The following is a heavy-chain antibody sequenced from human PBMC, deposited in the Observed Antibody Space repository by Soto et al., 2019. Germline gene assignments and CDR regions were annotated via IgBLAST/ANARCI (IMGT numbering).Heavy chain of an antibody. CDR1: GITFSSYA. CDR2: LSGSGKST. J-gene: IGHJ4*02. CDR3: AKEAGGGTAMVTSYFDY. Sequence: EMQLLESGGGLVQPGGSLRLSCAASGITFSSYALSWVRQAPGKGLEWVSALSGSGKSTYYADSVKGRFTISRDTPKSTLYLHMTALRADDTAKYYCAKEAGGGTAMVTSYFDYWGQGTLVTVSS. D-gene: IGHD5-18*01. V-gene: IGHV3-23*01.